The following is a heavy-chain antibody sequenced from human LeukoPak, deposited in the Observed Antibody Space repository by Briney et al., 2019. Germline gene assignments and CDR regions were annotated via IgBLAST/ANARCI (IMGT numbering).Heavy chain of an antibody. CDR1: GFTFSSYG. CDR2: IRYDGSNK. CDR3: ARDLALGYCSGGSCYDVPLGY. D-gene: IGHD2-15*01. V-gene: IGHV3-30*02. Sequence: GGSLRLSCAASGFTFSSYGMHWVRQAPGKGLEWVAFIRYDGSNKYYADSVKGRFTISRDNSKNTLYLQMNSLRAEDTAVYYCARDLALGYCSGGSCYDVPLGYWGQGTLVTVSS. J-gene: IGHJ4*02.